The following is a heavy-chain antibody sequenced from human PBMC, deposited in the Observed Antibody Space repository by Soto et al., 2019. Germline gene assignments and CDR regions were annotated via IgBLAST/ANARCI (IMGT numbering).Heavy chain of an antibody. Sequence: VQLVESGGGLVEPGGPLRLSCAASGFTFSDYYMNWIRQAPGKGLEWVSYISSGAITIYYADSVKGRFTISRDNAKNSLYLQMNSLRAEDTAVYYCAGQYSSSSVEFWGQGTLVTVSS. CDR2: ISSGAITI. CDR1: GFTFSDYY. J-gene: IGHJ4*02. D-gene: IGHD6-6*01. CDR3: AGQYSSSSVEF. V-gene: IGHV3-11*01.